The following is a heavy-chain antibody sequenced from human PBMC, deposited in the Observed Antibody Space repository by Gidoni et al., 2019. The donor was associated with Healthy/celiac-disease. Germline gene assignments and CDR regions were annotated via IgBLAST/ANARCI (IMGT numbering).Heavy chain of an antibody. CDR3: ARGHQKDTGGYVEN. V-gene: IGHV3-30-3*01. D-gene: IGHD5-18*01. CDR2: ISYDGSNK. CDR1: GFTFSSYA. Sequence: QVQLVASGGGVVQPGRSLRLSCAASGFTFSSYAMHWVRQAPGKGLEWVAVISYDGSNKYYADSVNGRFTISRDNSKNTLYLQMNSLRAEDTAVYYCARGHQKDTGGYVENWGQGTLVTVSS. J-gene: IGHJ4*02.